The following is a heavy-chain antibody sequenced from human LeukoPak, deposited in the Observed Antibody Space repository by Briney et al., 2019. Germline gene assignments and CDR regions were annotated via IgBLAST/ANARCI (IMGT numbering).Heavy chain of an antibody. CDR1: GYTFTSYD. CDR2: MNPNSGNT. D-gene: IGHD3-22*01. J-gene: IGHJ4*02. Sequence: ASVTVSFKASGYTFTSYDINWVRQAPGQGLEWMGWMNPNSGNTGYAQKFQGRVTMTRNTSISTAYMELSSLRSEDTAVYYCARAGKGDVSSGYYLSYWGQGTLVTVSS. CDR3: ARAGKGDVSSGYYLSY. V-gene: IGHV1-8*01.